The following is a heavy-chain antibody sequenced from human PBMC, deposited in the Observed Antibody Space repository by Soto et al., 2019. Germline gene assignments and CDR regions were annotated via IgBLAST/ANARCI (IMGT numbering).Heavy chain of an antibody. J-gene: IGHJ5*02. CDR2: MNPNSGHT. CDR3: VSDMSTT. V-gene: IGHV1-8*01. Sequence: QVQLVQSGAEVKKPGASVKVSCKASGYTFTSHDINWMRQATGQGLEWMGWMNPNSGHTNYAQKFQGRVTMTRDTSISTAYMELTSLRSEDTAIYYCVSDMSTTWGQGTLVTVSS. D-gene: IGHD2-2*01. CDR1: GYTFTSHD.